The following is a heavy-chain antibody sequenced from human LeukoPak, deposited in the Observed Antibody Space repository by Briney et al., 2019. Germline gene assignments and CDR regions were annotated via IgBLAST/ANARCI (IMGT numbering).Heavy chain of an antibody. Sequence: SETLSLTCTVSGGSIGSYYWSWIRQPPGKGLEWIGQIYHSGGTNYNPSLISRVTISVDPSKNQFSLNLSSVTAADTAVYYCARAGSGWVLEYWGQGTLVTVSS. CDR2: IYHSGGT. J-gene: IGHJ4*02. D-gene: IGHD6-19*01. CDR3: ARAGSGWVLEY. V-gene: IGHV4-59*01. CDR1: GGSIGSYY.